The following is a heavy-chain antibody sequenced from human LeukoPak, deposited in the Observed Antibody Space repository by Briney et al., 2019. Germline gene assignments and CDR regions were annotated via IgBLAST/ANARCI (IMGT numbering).Heavy chain of an antibody. D-gene: IGHD3-9*01. Sequence: PSETLSLTCTVSGGSISSSSYYWGWIRQPPGKGLERIGSIYHSGSTNYNPSLKSRVTISVDKSKNQFSLKLSSVTAADTAVYYCARGGDMSDVFDIWGQGTMVTVSS. V-gene: IGHV4-39*07. CDR1: GGSISSSSYY. CDR3: ARGGDMSDVFDI. CDR2: IYHSGST. J-gene: IGHJ3*02.